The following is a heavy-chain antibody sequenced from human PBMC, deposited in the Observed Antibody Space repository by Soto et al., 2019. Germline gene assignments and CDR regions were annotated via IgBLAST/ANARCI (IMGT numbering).Heavy chain of an antibody. D-gene: IGHD5-18*01. CDR2: ISYDGSNK. V-gene: IGHV3-30-3*01. Sequence: PVGSVRLSCAASGFTFSSYAMHWVRQAPGKGLEWVAVISYDGSNKYYADSVKGRFTISRDNSKNTLYLQMNSLRAEDTAVYYCATTWIQLWSFDYWGQGTLVTVSS. CDR3: ATTWIQLWSFDY. J-gene: IGHJ4*02. CDR1: GFTFSSYA.